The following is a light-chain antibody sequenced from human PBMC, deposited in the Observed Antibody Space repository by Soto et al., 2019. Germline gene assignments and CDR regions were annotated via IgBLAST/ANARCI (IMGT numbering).Light chain of an antibody. CDR2: KAS. CDR1: QTISSW. Sequence: DIQMTQSPSTLSGSVGDRVTITCRASQTISSWLAWYQQKPGKAPKLLIYKASTLKSGVPSRFSGSGSGADFTPTISCLQSEDFATYYCQQYYSYPWTFGHGTKVDIK. V-gene: IGKV1-5*03. J-gene: IGKJ1*01. CDR3: QQYYSYPWT.